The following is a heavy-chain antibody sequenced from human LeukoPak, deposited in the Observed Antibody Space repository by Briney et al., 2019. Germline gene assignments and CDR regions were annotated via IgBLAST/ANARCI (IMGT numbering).Heavy chain of an antibody. CDR1: GDTFSRFA. CDR2: FVPSLETG. V-gene: IGHV1-69*10. D-gene: IGHD2-15*01. Sequence: GASVKVSCKASGDTFSRFAISWVRQAPGQGPEWMGGFVPSLETGNYAQKFQGRVTITADKSTDTAFMELSSLRSEDSAVYYCARGAFVVSYYYMDVWGNGTTVIVSS. CDR3: ARGAFVVSYYYMDV. J-gene: IGHJ6*03.